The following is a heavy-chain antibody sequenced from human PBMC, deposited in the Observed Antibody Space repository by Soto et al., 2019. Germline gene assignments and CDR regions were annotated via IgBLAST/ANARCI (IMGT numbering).Heavy chain of an antibody. V-gene: IGHV5-10-1*01. J-gene: IGHJ4*02. D-gene: IGHD3-22*01. CDR1: GYSFAGYW. Sequence: GESLKISCKGSGYSFAGYWITWVRQKPGKGLEWMGRIDPSDSQTYYSPSFRGHVTISVTKSITTVFLQWSSPRALDTAMYYCARQIYDSDTGPNFQYYFDSWGQGTPVTAPQ. CDR3: ARQIYDSDTGPNFQYYFDS. CDR2: IDPSDSQT.